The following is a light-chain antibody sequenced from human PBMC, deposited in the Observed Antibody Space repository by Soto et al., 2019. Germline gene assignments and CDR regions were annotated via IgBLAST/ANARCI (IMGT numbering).Light chain of an antibody. CDR3: QQSYSTPIT. V-gene: IGKV1-39*01. J-gene: IGKJ5*01. Sequence: DIQMTQSPSSLSASLGDRVTITCRASQTIGNYLNLYQQKPGKAPKSLIYASSNLQSGVPSRFSGSGSGTDFTLTISSLQPEDFATYYCQQSYSTPITFGRGTRLEIK. CDR1: QTIGNY. CDR2: ASS.